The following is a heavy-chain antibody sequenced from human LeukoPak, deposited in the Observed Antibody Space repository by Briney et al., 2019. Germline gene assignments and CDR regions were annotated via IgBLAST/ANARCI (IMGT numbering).Heavy chain of an antibody. Sequence: SETLSLTCAVYGGSFSGYYWSWTRQPPGKGLEWIGENTHSGSTDYNPSLKSRVTVSVDTSKNQFSLKLSSVTAADTAVYYCARGFGDGYNYSFDYWGQGTLVTVSS. V-gene: IGHV4-34*01. D-gene: IGHD5-24*01. J-gene: IGHJ4*02. CDR1: GGSFSGYY. CDR2: NTHSGST. CDR3: ARGFGDGYNYSFDY.